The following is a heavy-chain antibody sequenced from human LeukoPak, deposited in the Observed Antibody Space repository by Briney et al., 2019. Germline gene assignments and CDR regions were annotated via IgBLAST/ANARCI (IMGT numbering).Heavy chain of an antibody. CDR2: IYYSGST. J-gene: IGHJ6*02. V-gene: IGHV4-39*01. CDR3: ARGGSVRGVIKYEMLPGSVPYYYYGMDV. CDR1: GGSVSSSSYY. Sequence: PSETLSLTCTVSGGSVSSSSYYWGWIRQPPGKGLEWIGSIYYSGSTYYNPSLKSRVTISVDTSKNQFSLKLSSVTAADTAVYYCARGGSVRGVIKYEMLPGSVPYYYYGMDVWGQGTTVTVSS. D-gene: IGHD3-10*01.